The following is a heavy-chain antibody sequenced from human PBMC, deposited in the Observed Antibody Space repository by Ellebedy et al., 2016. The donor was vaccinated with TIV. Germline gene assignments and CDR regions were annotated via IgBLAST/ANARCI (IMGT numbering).Heavy chain of an antibody. J-gene: IGHJ4*02. CDR1: GGSFSGYY. Sequence: SETLSLXXAVYGGSFSGYYWSWIRQPPGKGLEWIGEINHSGSTNYNPSLKSRVTISVDTSKNQFSLKLSSVTAADTAVYYCAREAESIAAAGYWGQGTLVTVSS. D-gene: IGHD6-13*01. V-gene: IGHV4-34*01. CDR2: INHSGST. CDR3: AREAESIAAAGY.